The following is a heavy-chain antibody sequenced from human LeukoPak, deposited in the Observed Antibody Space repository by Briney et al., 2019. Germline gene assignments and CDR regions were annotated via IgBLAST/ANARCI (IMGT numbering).Heavy chain of an antibody. D-gene: IGHD6-19*01. V-gene: IGHV3-23*01. CDR3: AKDPHDYSSGWFYYFDY. Sequence: GGSLRLSCAASGFTFSSYAMRWVRQAPGKGLEWVSTISGSGSFTYYADSVKGRFTISRDNSKNTLYLQMNSLRAEDTAVYYCAKDPHDYSSGWFYYFDYWGQGTLVTVSS. CDR2: ISGSGSFT. J-gene: IGHJ4*02. CDR1: GFTFSSYA.